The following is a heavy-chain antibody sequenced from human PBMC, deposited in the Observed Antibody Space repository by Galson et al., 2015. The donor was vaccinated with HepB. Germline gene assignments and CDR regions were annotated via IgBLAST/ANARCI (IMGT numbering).Heavy chain of an antibody. D-gene: IGHD1-26*01. Sequence: VKVSCKVSGYTFTDYYMHWVQQAPGKGLEWMGLVDPEDGETIYAEKFQGRVTITADTSTDTAYMELSSLRSEDTAVYYCATGVGATTWYFDLWGRGTLLTVSS. CDR2: VDPEDGET. CDR3: ATGVGATTWYFDL. J-gene: IGHJ2*01. CDR1: GYTFTDYY. V-gene: IGHV1-69-2*01.